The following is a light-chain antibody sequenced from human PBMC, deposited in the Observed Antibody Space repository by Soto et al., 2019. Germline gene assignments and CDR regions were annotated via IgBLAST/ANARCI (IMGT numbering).Light chain of an antibody. V-gene: IGKV3-11*01. CDR1: QSVSSY. CDR2: DAS. Sequence: EIVLTQSPATLSLSPGERATLSCRASQSVSSYLAWYQQKPGQAPRLLIYDASNRATGIPARFSGSGSGTDFTLTIRSLVPEDFAVYYCQRRSNWPPWTFRQGTKVEIK. J-gene: IGKJ1*01. CDR3: QRRSNWPPWT.